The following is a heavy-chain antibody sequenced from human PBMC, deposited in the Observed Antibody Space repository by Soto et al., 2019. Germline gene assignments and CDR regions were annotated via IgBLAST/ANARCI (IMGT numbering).Heavy chain of an antibody. D-gene: IGHD2-2*01. J-gene: IGHJ5*02. CDR1: GGTFSSYT. CDR2: IIPILGIA. V-gene: IGHV1-69*02. Sequence: ASVKVSCKASGGTFSSYTISWVRQAPGQGLEWMGRIIPILGIANYAQKFQGRVTITADKSTSTAYMELSSLRSEDTAVYYCASAYCSSTSCTRATLWFDPWGQGTLVTVSS. CDR3: ASAYCSSTSCTRATLWFDP.